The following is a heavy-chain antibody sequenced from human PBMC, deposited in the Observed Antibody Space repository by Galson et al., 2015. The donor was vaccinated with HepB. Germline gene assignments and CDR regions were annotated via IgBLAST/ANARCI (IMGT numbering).Heavy chain of an antibody. D-gene: IGHD3-22*01. CDR3: ASNFDSSGYTFDY. J-gene: IGHJ4*02. CDR2: IYYSGST. CDR1: GGSISSYY. Sequence: TLSLTCTVSGGSISSYYWSWIRQPPGKGLEWIGYIYYSGSTNYNPSLKSRVTISVDTSKNQFSLKLSSVTAADTAVYYCASNFDSSGYTFDYWGQGTLVTVSS. V-gene: IGHV4-59*08.